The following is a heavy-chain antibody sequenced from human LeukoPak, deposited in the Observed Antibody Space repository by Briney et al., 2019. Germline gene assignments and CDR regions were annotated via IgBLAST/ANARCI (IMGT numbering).Heavy chain of an antibody. CDR1: GFTFSSYA. D-gene: IGHD6-19*01. V-gene: IGHV3-23*01. CDR3: ATRGSGWYFDY. CDR2: ISGSGATT. J-gene: IGHJ4*02. Sequence: GGFLRLSCAASGFTFSSYAMNWVRPAPGKGLEWVSGISGSGATTYYADSVKGRFTISRDNSKNTLYLQMNSLRVEDTAVYYCATRGSGWYFDYWGQGTLVTVSS.